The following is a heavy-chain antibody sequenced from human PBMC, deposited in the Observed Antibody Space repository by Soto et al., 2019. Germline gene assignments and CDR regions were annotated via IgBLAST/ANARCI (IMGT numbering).Heavy chain of an antibody. CDR2: IKSQNAGVTI. Sequence: GGSLRLSCAASGLSFSDAWMGWVRQPLGKWPEWVGRIKSQNAGVTIDYAAPVKGRFTISRDASKTTVYLQMNSLRTDDTAVYYCTTDVCIAVRPRLDFWGQGXLVTVSS. CDR3: TTDVCIAVRPRLDF. J-gene: IGHJ4*02. D-gene: IGHD6-6*01. V-gene: IGHV3-15*01. CDR1: GLSFSDAW.